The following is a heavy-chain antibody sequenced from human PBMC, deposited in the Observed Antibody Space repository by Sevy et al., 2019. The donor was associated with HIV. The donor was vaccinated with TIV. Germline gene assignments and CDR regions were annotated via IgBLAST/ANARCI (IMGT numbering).Heavy chain of an antibody. D-gene: IGHD2-21*02. Sequence: GGSLRLSCAATGFTFSSYAMSWVRQAPGKGLEWVSAISGSGGSTYYADSVKGRFTISRDNSKNTLYLQMNSLRAEDTAVYYCAKVSNCGGDCYPYFDYWGQGTLVTVSS. CDR2: ISGSGGST. CDR1: GFTFSSYA. J-gene: IGHJ4*02. CDR3: AKVSNCGGDCYPYFDY. V-gene: IGHV3-23*01.